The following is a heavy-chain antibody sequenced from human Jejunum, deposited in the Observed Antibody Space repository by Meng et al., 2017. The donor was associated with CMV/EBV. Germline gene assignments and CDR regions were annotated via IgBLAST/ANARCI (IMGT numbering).Heavy chain of an antibody. CDR2: IFHSGAT. CDR3: GDPPAGY. Sequence: TLSLTCVVSGGSLIGNNWWNWVRQPPGGGLEWIGEIFHSGATNYNPSLKSRVTISIDNSKNQFSLKLTSMTAADTAVYFCGDPPAGYWGQGILVTVSS. J-gene: IGHJ4*02. CDR1: GGSLIGNNW. V-gene: IGHV4/OR15-8*02.